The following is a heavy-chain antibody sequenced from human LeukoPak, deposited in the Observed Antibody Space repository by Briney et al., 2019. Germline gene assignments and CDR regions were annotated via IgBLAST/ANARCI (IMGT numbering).Heavy chain of an antibody. V-gene: IGHV4-38-2*01. J-gene: IGHJ4*02. D-gene: IGHD3-10*01. CDR3: ARVYYGSGSSDY. Sequence: SETLSLTCAVSGYSISSGYYWGWIRQPPGKGLEWIGSIYHSGSTYYNPSLKSRLTISVDTSKNQFSLKLSSVTAADTAVYYCARVYYGSGSSDYWGQGTRVTVSS. CDR1: GYSISSGYY. CDR2: IYHSGST.